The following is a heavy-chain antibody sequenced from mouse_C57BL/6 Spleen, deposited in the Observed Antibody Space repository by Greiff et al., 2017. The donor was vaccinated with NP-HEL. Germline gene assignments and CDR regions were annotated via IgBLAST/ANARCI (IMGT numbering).Heavy chain of an antibody. CDR3: TIYGSSWAY. D-gene: IGHD1-1*01. V-gene: IGHV14-4*01. Sequence: EVQLQQSGAELVRPGASVKLSCTASGFNIKDDYMHWVKQRPEQGLEWIGWIDPENGDTEYASKFQGKATITADTSSNTAYLQLSSLTSEDTAVYYCTIYGSSWAYWGQGTLVTVSA. CDR1: GFNIKDDY. J-gene: IGHJ3*01. CDR2: IDPENGDT.